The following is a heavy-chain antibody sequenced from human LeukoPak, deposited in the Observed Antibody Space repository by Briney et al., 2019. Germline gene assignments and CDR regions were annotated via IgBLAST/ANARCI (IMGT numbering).Heavy chain of an antibody. CDR2: ISAYNGNT. J-gene: IGHJ5*02. V-gene: IGHV1-18*01. Sequence: ASVKVSCKASGYTFTSYGISWVRQAPGQGLEWMGWISAYNGNTNYAQKLQGRVTMTTDTSTSTAYMELRSLRSDDTAVYYCARVVGAGRSLDWFDPWGQGTLVTVSS. D-gene: IGHD2-15*01. CDR3: ARVVGAGRSLDWFDP. CDR1: GYTFTSYG.